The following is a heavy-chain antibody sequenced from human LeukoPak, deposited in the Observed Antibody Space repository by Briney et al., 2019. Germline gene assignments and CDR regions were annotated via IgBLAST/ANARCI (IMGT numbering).Heavy chain of an antibody. CDR3: TRGPGRTWYSDY. J-gene: IGHJ4*02. CDR2: IYSGRDT. D-gene: IGHD1-14*01. CDR1: GFTVSSNY. V-gene: IGHV3-53*05. Sequence: GGSLRLSCAASGFTVSSNYMNWVRQAPGKGLEWVSIIYSGRDTYYADSVKGRFTISRDNSKNTLYLQMNSLRPEDTAVYYCTRGPGRTWYSDYWGQGILVTVSS.